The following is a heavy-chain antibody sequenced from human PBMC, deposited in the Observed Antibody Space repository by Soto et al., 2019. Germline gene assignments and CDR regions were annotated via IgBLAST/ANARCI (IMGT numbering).Heavy chain of an antibody. J-gene: IGHJ6*02. CDR3: ARDDFWSGFYDYDYYNGMDV. CDR1: GFTFSDYY. D-gene: IGHD3-3*01. Sequence: GGALRRSCADSGFTFSDYYMSWMRHAPGKGLEWVSYISFSGSTIYYADSVKGRFTISRDNAKNSLYLQMNSLRAEDTAVYYCARDDFWSGFYDYDYYNGMDVWGQGTTVTVSS. CDR2: ISFSGSTI. V-gene: IGHV3-11*01.